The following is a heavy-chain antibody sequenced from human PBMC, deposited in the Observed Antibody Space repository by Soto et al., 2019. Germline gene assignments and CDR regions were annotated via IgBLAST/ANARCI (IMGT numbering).Heavy chain of an antibody. J-gene: IGHJ6*02. V-gene: IGHV3-30-3*01. CDR3: ARDLRFGEFPYYYYYYGMDV. CDR1: GFTFSSYA. Sequence: QVQLVESGGGVVQPGRSLRLSCAASGFTFSSYAMHWVRQAPGKGLEWVAVISYDGSNKYYADSVKGRFTISRDNSKNTLYLQMNSLRAEETAVYYCARDLRFGEFPYYYYYYGMDVWGQGTTVTVSS. CDR2: ISYDGSNK. D-gene: IGHD3-10*01.